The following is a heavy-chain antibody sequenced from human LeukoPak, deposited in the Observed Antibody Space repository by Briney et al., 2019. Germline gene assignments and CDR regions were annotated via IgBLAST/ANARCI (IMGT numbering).Heavy chain of an antibody. D-gene: IGHD1-26*01. Sequence: SETLSLTCAVYGGSSSVSSGSWFRHPPGRGLEGFGETIHSGSTNYNPSLKSRVTISVDTSKNQFSLKLSSVTAADTAVYYCARGGGSGSYFGHYYYYGMDVWGQGTTVTVSS. J-gene: IGHJ6*02. CDR1: GGSSSVSS. V-gene: IGHV4-34*01. CDR2: TIHSGST. CDR3: ARGGGSGSYFGHYYYYGMDV.